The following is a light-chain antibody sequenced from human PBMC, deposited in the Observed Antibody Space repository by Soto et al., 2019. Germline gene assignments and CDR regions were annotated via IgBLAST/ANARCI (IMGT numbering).Light chain of an antibody. J-gene: IGKJ5*01. CDR3: QQYGGSAIA. Sequence: EVVLTQSPGTLSLSPGERATLSCRASQSVSSRLAWYQQKSGQAPRLLISGASSRATGIPDRFSGSGSGTDFTLTISRLEREDFALYYCQQYGGSAIALGQGTRLEI. V-gene: IGKV3-20*01. CDR1: QSVSSR. CDR2: GAS.